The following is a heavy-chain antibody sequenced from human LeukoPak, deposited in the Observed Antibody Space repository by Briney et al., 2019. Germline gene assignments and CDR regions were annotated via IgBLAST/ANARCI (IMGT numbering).Heavy chain of an antibody. J-gene: IGHJ4*02. CDR1: GYTFTSYG. CDR2: IGAYNGNT. D-gene: IGHD3-3*01. Sequence: ASVKVSCKASGYTFTSYGISWVRQAPGQGLEWMGWIGAYNGNTNYAQKLQGRVTMTTDTSTSTAYMELRSLRSDDTAVYYCARDGLYDFWSGYYTEASHFDYWGQGTLVTVSS. V-gene: IGHV1-18*01. CDR3: ARDGLYDFWSGYYTEASHFDY.